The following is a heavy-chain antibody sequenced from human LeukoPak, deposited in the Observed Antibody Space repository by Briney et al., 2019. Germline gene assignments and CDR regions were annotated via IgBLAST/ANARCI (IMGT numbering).Heavy chain of an antibody. CDR3: AREWRGRYYYYYMDV. D-gene: IGHD2-15*01. J-gene: IGHJ6*03. Sequence: PSETLSLTCTVSGGSLRSYYWSWMRQPPARGVAWVGYIYYSGCTNYNPSLKSRVTISVDTSKHQFSLTLSSVTAADTAVYYCAREWRGRYYYYYMDVGGKGTTVTASS. CDR2: IYYSGCT. CDR1: GGSLRSYY. V-gene: IGHV4-59*01.